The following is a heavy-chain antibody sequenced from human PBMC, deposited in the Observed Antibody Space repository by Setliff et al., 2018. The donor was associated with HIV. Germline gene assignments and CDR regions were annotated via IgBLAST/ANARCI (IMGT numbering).Heavy chain of an antibody. Sequence: PGGSLRLSCAGSDSGDSGFIFSDYFMTWVRQAPGKGLEWIGRSRSISEDYTTYYAASVKGRFSISRHDSENTLFLQMNSLSTEDTAVYYCALMLWGVPYWGRGTLVTVSS. CDR3: ALMLWGVPY. CDR1: GFIFSDYF. J-gene: IGHJ4*02. D-gene: IGHD3-10*01. V-gene: IGHV3-72*01. CDR2: SRSISEDYTT.